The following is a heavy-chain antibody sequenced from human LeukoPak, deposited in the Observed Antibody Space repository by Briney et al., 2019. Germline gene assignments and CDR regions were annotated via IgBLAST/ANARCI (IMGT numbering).Heavy chain of an antibody. V-gene: IGHV3-23*01. CDR2: ISGSGGST. CDR1: GFTFSSYA. CDR3: AKDRRTTVTTGY. D-gene: IGHD4-11*01. Sequence: GGSLRLSCAASGFTFSSYAMSWVRQAPGEGLEWVSAISGSGGSTCYADSVKGRFTISRDNSKNTLYLQMNSLRAEDTAVYYCAKDRRTTVTTGYWGQGTLVTVSS. J-gene: IGHJ4*02.